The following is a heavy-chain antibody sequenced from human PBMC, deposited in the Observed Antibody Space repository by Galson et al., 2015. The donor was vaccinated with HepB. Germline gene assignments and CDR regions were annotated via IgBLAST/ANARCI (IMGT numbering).Heavy chain of an antibody. CDR3: AKDQAYYDFWSGYHYYFDY. CDR2: ISGSGGST. D-gene: IGHD3-3*01. CDR1: GFTFSSYA. Sequence: SLRLSCAASGFTFSSYAMSWVRQAPGKGLEWVSAISGSGGSTYYADSVKGRFTISRDNSKNTLYLQMNSLRAEDTAVYYCAKDQAYYDFWSGYHYYFDYWGQGTLVTVSS. J-gene: IGHJ4*02. V-gene: IGHV3-23*01.